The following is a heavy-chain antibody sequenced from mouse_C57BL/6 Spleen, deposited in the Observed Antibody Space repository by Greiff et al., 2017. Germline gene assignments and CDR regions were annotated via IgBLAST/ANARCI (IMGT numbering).Heavy chain of an antibody. V-gene: IGHV1-59*01. CDR3: ARSHYYGSSYGFAY. CDR2: IDPSDSYT. J-gene: IGHJ3*01. Sequence: QVQLQQPGAELVRPGTSVKLSCKASGYTFTSYWMHWVKQRPGQGLEWIGVIDPSDSYTNYNQKFKGKATLTVDTSSSTAYMQLSSLTSEDSAVYYCARSHYYGSSYGFAYWAKGLWSLSLQ. D-gene: IGHD1-1*01. CDR1: GYTFTSYW.